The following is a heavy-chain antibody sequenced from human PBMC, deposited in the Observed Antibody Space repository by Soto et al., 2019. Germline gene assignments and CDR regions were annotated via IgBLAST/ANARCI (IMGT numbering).Heavy chain of an antibody. V-gene: IGHV1-69*06. Sequence: QVQLVQSGAEVKKPGSSVKVSCKASGDTFSTFAINWVRQAPGQGLEWMGGIIPILDTAKYAQKFQGRVTITADISTSTAYMDLSSLRSEDTAVYYCARDYSPYDYHSSGFSYFDYWGQGTLVTVSS. J-gene: IGHJ4*02. D-gene: IGHD3-22*01. CDR2: IIPILDTA. CDR3: ARDYSPYDYHSSGFSYFDY. CDR1: GDTFSTFA.